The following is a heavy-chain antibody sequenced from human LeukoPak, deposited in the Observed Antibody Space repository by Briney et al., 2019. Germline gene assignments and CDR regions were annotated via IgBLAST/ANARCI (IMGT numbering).Heavy chain of an antibody. Sequence: GGSLSLSCAASGFTFSSYRMHWVRPAPGKGLVWVSRINSDGSSTSDADSVKGRFTISRDNAKNTLYLQMNRLRAEDTAVYYCARTPWGYYYMDVWGKGTTVTISS. CDR3: ARTPWGYYYMDV. V-gene: IGHV3-74*01. D-gene: IGHD3-16*01. CDR2: INSDGSST. CDR1: GFTFSSYR. J-gene: IGHJ6*03.